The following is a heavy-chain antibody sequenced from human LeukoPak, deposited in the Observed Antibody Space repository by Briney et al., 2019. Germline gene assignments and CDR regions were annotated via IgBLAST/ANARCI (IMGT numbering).Heavy chain of an antibody. V-gene: IGHV3-30*04. CDR1: GFTFGAYA. CDR2: ISYDGNNE. CDR3: AKVAGGFYGFDI. D-gene: IGHD2-8*02. J-gene: IGHJ3*02. Sequence: GGSLRLSCAASGFTFGAYAMHWVRQSPGKGLEWVALISYDGNNEWYADSVKGRFTVSRDNPKNTLYLQMSGLRAEDTAVYYCAKVAGGFYGFDIWGQGTVVTVSS.